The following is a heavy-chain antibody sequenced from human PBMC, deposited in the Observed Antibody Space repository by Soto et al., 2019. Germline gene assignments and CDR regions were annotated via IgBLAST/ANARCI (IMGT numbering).Heavy chain of an antibody. V-gene: IGHV1-69*01. CDR2: IVPILGPE. D-gene: IGHD6-19*01. J-gene: IGHJ4*02. CDR3: ARGLEYSTGWHYFDS. CDR1: GGIFTTSA. Sequence: QVRLVQSGPEVRKTGFSVNVSCKASGGIFTTSAISWVRRAPGQGLERMGGIVPILGPEKYAPKFQGRLTITADESTSTLYMELGSLGSEDTAVYYCARGLEYSTGWHYFDSWGQGTLVTVSS.